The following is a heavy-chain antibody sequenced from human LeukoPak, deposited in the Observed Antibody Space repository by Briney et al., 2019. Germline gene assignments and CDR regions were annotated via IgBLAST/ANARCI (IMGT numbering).Heavy chain of an antibody. Sequence: PGGSLRLSCAASGFTFSSYAMSWVHQAPGKGLEWVSAISGSGGSTYYADSVKGRFTISRDNSKNTLYLQMNSLRAEDTAVYYCAKDKRGGSYYPPIDYWGQGTLVTVSS. CDR1: GFTFSSYA. CDR3: AKDKRGGSYYPPIDY. V-gene: IGHV3-23*01. J-gene: IGHJ4*02. D-gene: IGHD1-26*01. CDR2: ISGSGGST.